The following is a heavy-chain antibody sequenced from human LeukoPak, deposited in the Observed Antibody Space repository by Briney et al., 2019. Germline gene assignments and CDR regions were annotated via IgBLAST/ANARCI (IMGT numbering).Heavy chain of an antibody. CDR3: ARGGVGATYYYGMDV. D-gene: IGHD1-26*01. Sequence: GGSLRLSCAASGFTFSSYSMNWVRQAPGKGLEWVSSISSSSSYIYYADSVKGRFTISRDNDKNSLYLQMNSLRAEDTAVYYCARGGVGATYYYGMDVWGQGTTVTVSS. V-gene: IGHV3-21*01. CDR1: GFTFSSYS. J-gene: IGHJ6*02. CDR2: ISSSSSYI.